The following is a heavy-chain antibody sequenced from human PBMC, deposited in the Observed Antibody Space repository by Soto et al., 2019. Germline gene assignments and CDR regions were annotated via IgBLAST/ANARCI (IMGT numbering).Heavy chain of an antibody. J-gene: IGHJ6*02. D-gene: IGHD1-26*01. CDR3: ARQGYSGSYSKNYYYYYGMDV. Sequence: PSETLSLTCTVSGGPISSSSYYWGWIRQPPGKGLEWIGSIYYSGSTYYNPSLKSRVTISVDTSKNQFSLKLSSVTAADTAVYYCARQGYSGSYSKNYYYYYGMDVWGQGTTVTVSS. CDR2: IYYSGST. CDR1: GGPISSSSYY. V-gene: IGHV4-39*01.